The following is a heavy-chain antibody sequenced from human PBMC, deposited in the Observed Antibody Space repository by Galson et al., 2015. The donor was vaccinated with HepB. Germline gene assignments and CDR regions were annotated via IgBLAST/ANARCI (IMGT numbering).Heavy chain of an antibody. Sequence: CAISGDSVSSNSSAWSWIRQSPSRGLEWLGRTYYRSKWYNEYALSVISRIVINADTSKNQFSLQLYSVTPEDTAIYYCAKFSSRRWFDPWGQGTLVTVSS. V-gene: IGHV6-1*01. CDR2: TYYRSKWYN. CDR1: GDSVSSNSSA. CDR3: AKFSSRRWFDP. J-gene: IGHJ5*02.